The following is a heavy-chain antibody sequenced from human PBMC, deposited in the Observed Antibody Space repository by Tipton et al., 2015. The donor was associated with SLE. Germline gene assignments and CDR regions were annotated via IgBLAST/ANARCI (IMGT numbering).Heavy chain of an antibody. J-gene: IGHJ6*03. D-gene: IGHD7-27*01. CDR3: TRVGTPYYYMDA. Sequence: GSLRLSCAASGFTFSTYWINWVRQAPGKGLEWVANIRQDGSEKYYVNSVKGRFTISRDNAKNSLYLQMNSLGREDTAIYYCTRVGTPYYYMDAWGKGTTVTVSS. V-gene: IGHV3-7*03. CDR2: IRQDGSEK. CDR1: GFTFSTYW.